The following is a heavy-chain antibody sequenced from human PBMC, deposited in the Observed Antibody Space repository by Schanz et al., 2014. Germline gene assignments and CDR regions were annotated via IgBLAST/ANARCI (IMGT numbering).Heavy chain of an antibody. CDR3: ARARYTGYDCSGY. J-gene: IGHJ4*02. V-gene: IGHV1-2*02. Sequence: QVQLVQSGPAVKKPGASMKVSCLASGYSFTEYFLHWVRQAPGQGLEWMGRINPNSGETNYEQKFKGRVTLTSDTSISTAFMELSGLTSDETATYFCARARYTGYDCSGYWGQGTLLIVSS. CDR2: INPNSGET. CDR1: GYSFTEYF. D-gene: IGHD5-12*01.